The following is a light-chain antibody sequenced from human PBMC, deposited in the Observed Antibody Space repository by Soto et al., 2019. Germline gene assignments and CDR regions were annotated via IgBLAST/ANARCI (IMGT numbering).Light chain of an antibody. J-gene: IGKJ3*01. Sequence: DIQMTQSPSALSASVGHRVNITCRASEGSSVYLAWYQQRPGKAPKLLIYASSILQSGIPPRFSGTRSDTEFTLAISSLRPDDVATYYCQKYHKPPFTFGPGTKVDIK. CDR3: QKYHKPPFT. V-gene: IGKV1-27*01. CDR2: ASS. CDR1: EGSSVY.